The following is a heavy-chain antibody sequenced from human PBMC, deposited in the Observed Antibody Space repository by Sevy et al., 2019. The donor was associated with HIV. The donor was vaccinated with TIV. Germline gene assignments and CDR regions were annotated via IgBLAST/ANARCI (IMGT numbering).Heavy chain of an antibody. CDR2: TYYRSQWYY. D-gene: IGHD3-10*01. J-gene: IGHJ4*02. V-gene: IGHV6-1*01. Sequence: KQSQTLSLTCVISGDSVSSNSAAWNWIRQSPSRGLEWLGRTYYRSQWYYDYAVSVKSRITINPDTSKNQFSLQLNSVTPEDTAMYYCARDLWFAELSSDGFDYWGQGILVTVSS. CDR1: GDSVSSNSAA. CDR3: ARDLWFAELSSDGFDY.